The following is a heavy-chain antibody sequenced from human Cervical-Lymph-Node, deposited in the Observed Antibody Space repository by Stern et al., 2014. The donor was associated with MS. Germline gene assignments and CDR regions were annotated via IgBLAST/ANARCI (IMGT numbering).Heavy chain of an antibody. V-gene: IGHV4-31*03. Sequence: QLQLQESGPGLVKPSQTVSLTCTVSGASVSSSGYYWSWIRQHPGKGLEGIGYIYYTGSTYYNPSLKSRVTISLDTSKNRFSLRLSSVTAADTAVYFCARGATINDFDFWGQGTLVTVSS. CDR3: ARGATINDFDF. D-gene: IGHD5-12*01. CDR1: GASVSSSGYY. J-gene: IGHJ4*02. CDR2: IYYTGST.